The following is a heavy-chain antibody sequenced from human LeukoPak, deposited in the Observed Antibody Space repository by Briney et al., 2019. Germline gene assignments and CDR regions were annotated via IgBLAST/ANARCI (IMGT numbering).Heavy chain of an antibody. D-gene: IGHD6-13*01. CDR1: GFTFSSYG. Sequence: PGGSLRLSCAASGFTFSSYGMDWVHQAPGKGLEWVAVIWYDGSNKYYADSVKGRFTISRDNSKNTLYLQMNSLRAEDTAVYYCAKDLGPNSSSWYYFDYWGQGTLVTVSS. CDR2: IWYDGSNK. J-gene: IGHJ4*02. CDR3: AKDLGPNSSSWYYFDY. V-gene: IGHV3-33*06.